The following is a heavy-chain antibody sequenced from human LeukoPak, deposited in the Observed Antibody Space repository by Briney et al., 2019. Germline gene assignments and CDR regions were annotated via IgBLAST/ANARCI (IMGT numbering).Heavy chain of an antibody. CDR3: ARGATISETGYFDF. Sequence: SETLSLTCAVYGGSFSRYYWSWIRPSPGKGLEWIAEIDHRGDTNYNPSVKSRVTISVDTSKTQFSLKMRSLNAADTALYYCARGATISETGYFDFWGQGALVTVSS. CDR2: IDHRGDT. CDR1: GGSFSRYY. V-gene: IGHV4-34*01. D-gene: IGHD5-24*01. J-gene: IGHJ4*03.